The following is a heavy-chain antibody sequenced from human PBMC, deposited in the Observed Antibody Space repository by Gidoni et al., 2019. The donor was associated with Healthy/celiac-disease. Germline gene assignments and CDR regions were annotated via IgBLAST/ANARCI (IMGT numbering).Heavy chain of an antibody. V-gene: IGHV3-23*01. CDR1: GFTFRNSG. CDR3: APLSTGVAVAGTGGDY. J-gene: IGHJ4*02. D-gene: IGHD6-19*01. CDR2: ISNTGDRT. Sequence: VQLLESGGGLVQPGGSLRLSVDASGFTFRNSGMSWVRQAPGKGLEWVSSISNTGDRTYYADSVKCRFTISRDNSKNTLYLQMNSLRAEDTAIYYCAPLSTGVAVAGTGGDYWGQGSLVTVSS.